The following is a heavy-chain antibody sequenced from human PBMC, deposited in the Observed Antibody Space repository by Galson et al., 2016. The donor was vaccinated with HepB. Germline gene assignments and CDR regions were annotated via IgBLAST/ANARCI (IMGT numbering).Heavy chain of an antibody. D-gene: IGHD1-26*01. Sequence: SCKASGYIFTSYDINWVRQATGQGLEWLGWMNPNSVNTAYAQTFQGRVTMTRNTSINTAYMELTSLTSEDTAVYYCVRGLFSCATTRCVVYFDYWGQGTLVTVSS. CDR3: VRGLFSCATTRCVVYFDY. J-gene: IGHJ4*02. CDR1: GYIFTSYD. CDR2: MNPNSVNT. V-gene: IGHV1-8*01.